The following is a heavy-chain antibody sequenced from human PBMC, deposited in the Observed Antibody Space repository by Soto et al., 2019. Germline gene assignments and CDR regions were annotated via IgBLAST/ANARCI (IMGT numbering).Heavy chain of an antibody. D-gene: IGHD5-12*01. CDR2: IFHSGST. J-gene: IGHJ6*03. CDR1: GGSVSSSGHY. V-gene: IGHV4-39*01. Sequence: SETLSLTCTVSGGSVSSSGHYWGWIRQPPGKGLEWIGNIFHSGSTHYNPSLGSRVTISVDTSKNQFSLRLSSMTAADTAVYYCARISPRRLPPYYYYYMDVWGKGTTVTVSS. CDR3: ARISPRRLPPYYYYYMDV.